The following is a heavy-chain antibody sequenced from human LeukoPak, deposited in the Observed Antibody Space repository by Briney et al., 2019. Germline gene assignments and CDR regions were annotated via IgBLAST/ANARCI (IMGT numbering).Heavy chain of an antibody. D-gene: IGHD3-9*01. CDR3: AKDGGRNFDHDALGM. V-gene: IGHV3-23*01. Sequence: PGGSLRLSCAASRFTFSNYAMAWVRQSPGKGLEWVSTITGGGSSTYYADSVKGRFTISRDNSKNTLYVQMNSLTVEDTAIYFCAKDGGRNFDHDALGMWGQGTMVTVSS. CDR2: ITGGGSST. J-gene: IGHJ3*02. CDR1: RFTFSNYA.